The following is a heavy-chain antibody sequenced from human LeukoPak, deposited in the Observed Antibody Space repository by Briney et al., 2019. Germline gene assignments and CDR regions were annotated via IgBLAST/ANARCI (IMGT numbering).Heavy chain of an antibody. CDR1: GFTFDNYA. CDR3: AKDSRVVVAPGYMDV. Sequence: GGSLRLSCAASGFTFDNYAMHWVRQAPGKGLGWVSGISWNSGSIGYADSVKGRFTISRDNAKNSLYLQMNSLRAEDTAWYYCAKDSRVVVAPGYMDVWGKGTTVTVSS. D-gene: IGHD3-22*01. J-gene: IGHJ6*03. CDR2: ISWNSGSI. V-gene: IGHV3-9*01.